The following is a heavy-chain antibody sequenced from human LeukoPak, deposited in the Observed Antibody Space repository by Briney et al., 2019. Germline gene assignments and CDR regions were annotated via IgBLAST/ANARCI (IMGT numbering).Heavy chain of an antibody. Sequence: GASVKVSCKASGYTFTGYYMHWVRQAPGQGLEWMGWINPNSGGTNYAQKFQGRVTMTRDTSISTAYMELSRLRSDDTAVYYCARQSYDFWSGYHNWGQGTLVTVSS. CDR3: ARQSYDFWSGYHN. J-gene: IGHJ4*02. CDR2: INPNSGGT. V-gene: IGHV1-2*02. CDR1: GYTFTGYY. D-gene: IGHD3-3*01.